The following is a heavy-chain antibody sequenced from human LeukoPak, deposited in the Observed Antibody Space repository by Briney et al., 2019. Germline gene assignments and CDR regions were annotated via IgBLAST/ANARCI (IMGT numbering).Heavy chain of an antibody. V-gene: IGHV1-2*02. CDR3: ARGGDCSSTSCYPSEFDP. CDR1: GYTFTGYY. CDR2: INPDSGGT. D-gene: IGHD2-2*01. J-gene: IGHJ5*02. Sequence: GASVKVSCKASGYTFTGYYMHWVRQAPGQGLEWMGWINPDSGGTNYAQKFQGRVTMTRDTSISTVYMELSSLRSEDTAVYYCARGGDCSSTSCYPSEFDPWGQGTLVTVSS.